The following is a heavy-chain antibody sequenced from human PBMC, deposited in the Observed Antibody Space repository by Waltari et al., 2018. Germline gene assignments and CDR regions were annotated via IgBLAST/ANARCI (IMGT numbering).Heavy chain of an antibody. CDR1: DGSFSGYF. V-gene: IGHV4-34*01. CDR2: INRDGSN. CDR3: ARVGDYHGSGRFGLDV. J-gene: IGHJ6*02. Sequence: QVQLQQWGAGLLKPSETLSLTCAVYDGSFSGYFWSWIRQSPGKGLEWTGQINRDGSNIYNPSLKSRVAMSVDTLKSQISLRLTSVTAADAAVYYCARVGDYHGSGRFGLDVWGQGTRVTVSS. D-gene: IGHD3-10*01.